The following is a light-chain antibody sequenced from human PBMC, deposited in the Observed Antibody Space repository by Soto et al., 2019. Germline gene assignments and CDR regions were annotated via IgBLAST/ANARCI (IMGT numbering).Light chain of an antibody. CDR1: QSVSSNN. V-gene: IGKV3-20*01. CDR2: GAS. CDR3: QQYGSSPPYT. Sequence: EIVLTQSPGTLSLSPGEAATLSCRASQSVSSNNLAWYQQKPGRAPRLLIFGASNRASDIPHRFSGSGSGTAVTLTISRLEPEDFAVSYCQQYGSSPPYTFGQGTKLEIK. J-gene: IGKJ2*01.